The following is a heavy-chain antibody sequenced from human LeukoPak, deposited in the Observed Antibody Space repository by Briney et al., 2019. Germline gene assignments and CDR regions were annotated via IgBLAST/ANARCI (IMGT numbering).Heavy chain of an antibody. CDR1: GLTFSTYA. J-gene: IGHJ3*02. CDR3: AKDRSDYGGYPPGAFDI. CDR2: ISGSGVST. Sequence: GGSLRLSCAASGLTFSTYAMSWVRQAPGKGLEWVSAISGSGVSTFYADSVKGRFTISRDNSKNTLYLQINSLRAEDTAVYYCAKDRSDYGGYPPGAFDIWGQGTMVTVSS. D-gene: IGHD4-17*01. V-gene: IGHV3-23*01.